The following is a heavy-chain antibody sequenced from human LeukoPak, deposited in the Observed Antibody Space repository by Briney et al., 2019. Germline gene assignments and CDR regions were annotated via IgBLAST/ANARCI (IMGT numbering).Heavy chain of an antibody. Sequence: GGSLRLSCAASGFTFSDYYMSWIRQAPGKGLEWVSYISSSGSAIYYADSVKGRFTISRDNAKNSLYLQMNSLRAEDTAVYYCARDLYSSGLDAFDIWGQGTMVTVSS. V-gene: IGHV3-11*01. J-gene: IGHJ3*02. CDR1: GFTFSDYY. CDR3: ARDLYSSGLDAFDI. CDR2: ISSSGSAI. D-gene: IGHD6-25*01.